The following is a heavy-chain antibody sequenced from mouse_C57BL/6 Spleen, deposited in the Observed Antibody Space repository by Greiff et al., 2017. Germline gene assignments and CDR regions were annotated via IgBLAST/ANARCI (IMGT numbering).Heavy chain of an antibody. V-gene: IGHV1-54*01. CDR3: AREATVVATRYFDV. CDR1: GYAFTNYL. J-gene: IGHJ1*03. CDR2: INPGSGGT. D-gene: IGHD1-1*01. Sequence: QVQLKESGAELVRPGTSVKVSCKASGYAFTNYLIEWVKQRPGQGLEWIGVINPGSGGTNYNEKFKGKATLTADKSSSTAYMQLSSLTSEDSAVYFCAREATVVATRYFDVWGTGTTVTVSS.